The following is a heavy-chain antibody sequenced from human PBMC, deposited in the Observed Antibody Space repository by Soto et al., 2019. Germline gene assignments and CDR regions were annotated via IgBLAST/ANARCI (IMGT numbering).Heavy chain of an antibody. CDR2: ISYDGSNK. Sequence: GGSLRLSCAASGFTFSGHGMHWLRQAPGKGLEWVAVISYDGSNKYYADSVRGRFTISRDNSKNNVDLQMSSLRSDDTAVYYCARLNSDYAVDYWGQGTLVTVPS. J-gene: IGHJ4*02. CDR1: GFTFSGHG. CDR3: ARLNSDYAVDY. D-gene: IGHD5-12*01. V-gene: IGHV3-30*03.